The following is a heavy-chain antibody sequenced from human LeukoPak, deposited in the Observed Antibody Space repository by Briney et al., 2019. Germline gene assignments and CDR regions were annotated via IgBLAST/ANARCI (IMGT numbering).Heavy chain of an antibody. CDR2: ISGSGGAT. CDR3: ARGGVDYYGSGTYYLMYYFDY. J-gene: IGHJ4*02. D-gene: IGHD3-10*01. CDR1: GFTFNTYG. Sequence: GGSLRLSCAASGFTFNTYGMSWVRQAPGKGLEWVSGISGSGGATYYADSVRGRFTISRDDPHNTLYLQMNSLRAEDTAVYFCARGGVDYYGSGTYYLMYYFDYWGQGTLVTVSS. V-gene: IGHV3-23*01.